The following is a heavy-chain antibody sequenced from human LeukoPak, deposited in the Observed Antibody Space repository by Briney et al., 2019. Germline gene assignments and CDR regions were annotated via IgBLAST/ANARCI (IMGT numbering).Heavy chain of an antibody. CDR2: IWYDGSNK. D-gene: IGHD3-10*01. J-gene: IGHJ3*02. V-gene: IGHV3-33*01. CDR1: GFTFSSYG. Sequence: GGSLTLSCAASGFTFSSYGMHWVRQVPGKGLEWAAVIWYDGSNKYYADSVKGRFTISRDNPKNTLYLQMNSLRAEDTAVYYCAGVRGAWNAFDIWGQGTMVTVSS. CDR3: AGVRGAWNAFDI.